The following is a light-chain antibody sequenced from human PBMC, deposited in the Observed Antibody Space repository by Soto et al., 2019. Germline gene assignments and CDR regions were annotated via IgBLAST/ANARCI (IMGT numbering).Light chain of an antibody. CDR1: QSVRNN. CDR2: GAS. J-gene: IGKJ1*01. Sequence: EIGMTQSPATQSVSPVERATLSCRASQSVRNNLAWYQQKPGQAPRLLIYGASTRATGIPARFSGSGSGTEFTLTISSLQSEDFAVYYCQQYNNWPPRGEFGQGTKVDIK. CDR3: QQYNNWPPRGE. V-gene: IGKV3D-15*01.